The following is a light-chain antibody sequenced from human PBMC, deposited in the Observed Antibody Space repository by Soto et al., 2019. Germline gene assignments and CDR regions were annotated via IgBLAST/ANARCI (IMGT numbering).Light chain of an antibody. V-gene: IGKV1-39*01. CDR2: AAS. CDR1: QSISNY. Sequence: DVQMTQSPSSLSASVGDSVTITCRASQSISNYLNWYQQKPGKAPKLLIYAASSLQSGVPSRFSGYRSSTYSALSFSRLEPEGFPTYFSHQSYGIPGAFDGETTVEIK. J-gene: IGKJ4*01. CDR3: HQSYGIPGA.